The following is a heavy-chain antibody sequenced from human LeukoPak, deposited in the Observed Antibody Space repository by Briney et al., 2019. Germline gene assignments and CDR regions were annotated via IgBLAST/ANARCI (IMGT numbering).Heavy chain of an antibody. CDR2: IYYSGAT. Sequence: SETLSLTCTVSGDSITSDSITSDYWSWFRQPPGKGLEWLGYIYYSGATNYNPSLKSRVTISIDTSKRQFSLKLSSVTAADTAVYYCASPSPGFDPWGQGTLVTVSS. V-gene: IGHV4-61*01. CDR3: ASPSPGFDP. CDR1: GDSITSDSITSDY. J-gene: IGHJ5*02.